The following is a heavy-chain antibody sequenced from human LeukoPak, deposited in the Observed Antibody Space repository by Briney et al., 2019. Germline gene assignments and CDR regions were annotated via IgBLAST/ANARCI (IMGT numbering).Heavy chain of an antibody. J-gene: IGHJ4*02. V-gene: IGHV3-48*03. Sequence: HAGGSLRLSCAASGFIFSSYEMNWVRQAPGKGLEWLSFITGSGSTMYYADSVRGRFTISRDNAKNSLYLQMNSLRAEDTAVYHCVSSRILDFDYWGQGTLVTVSS. CDR2: ITGSGSTM. CDR3: VSSRILDFDY. D-gene: IGHD3-3*01. CDR1: GFIFSSYE.